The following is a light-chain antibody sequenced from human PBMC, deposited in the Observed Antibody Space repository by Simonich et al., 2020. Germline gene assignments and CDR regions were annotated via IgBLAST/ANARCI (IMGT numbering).Light chain of an antibody. CDR3: QQYDNLGLT. Sequence: DIQMTQSPSSLSASVGDRVTITCQASQDISNYLNWYQQKPEKAPKLLIYDASNLETGVPSRFSGSGSGTDFTFTISSLQPEDIATYYCQQYDNLGLTFGGGTKVEIK. J-gene: IGKJ4*01. CDR1: QDISNY. V-gene: IGKV1-33*01. CDR2: DAS.